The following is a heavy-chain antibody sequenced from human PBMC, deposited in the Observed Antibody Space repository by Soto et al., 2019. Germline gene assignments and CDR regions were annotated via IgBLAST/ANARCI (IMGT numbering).Heavy chain of an antibody. CDR2: MNPNSGNT. V-gene: IGHV1-8*01. Sequence: AASVKVSCKASGYTFTSYDINWVRQATGQGLEWMGWMNPNSGNTGYAQKFQGRVTITRDTSASTAYMELSSLRSEDTAVYYCARSIVVVTALDYWGQGTLVTVSS. D-gene: IGHD2-21*02. J-gene: IGHJ4*02. CDR3: ARSIVVVTALDY. CDR1: GYTFTSYD.